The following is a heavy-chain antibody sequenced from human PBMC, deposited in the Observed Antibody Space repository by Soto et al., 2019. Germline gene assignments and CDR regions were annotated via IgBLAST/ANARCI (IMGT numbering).Heavy chain of an antibody. Sequence: EVQLLESGGGLVQPGGSLRLSCAASGFTFGSYAMSWVRQAPGNGLEWVSTISGSGATTYHADSVKGRFTISRDNSKNTLYLQMISLRAEDTAVYYCAKGGVDVTWFDPWGQGTLVTVSS. CDR3: AKGGVDVTWFDP. D-gene: IGHD5-12*01. CDR1: GFTFGSYA. V-gene: IGHV3-23*01. J-gene: IGHJ5*02. CDR2: ISGSGATT.